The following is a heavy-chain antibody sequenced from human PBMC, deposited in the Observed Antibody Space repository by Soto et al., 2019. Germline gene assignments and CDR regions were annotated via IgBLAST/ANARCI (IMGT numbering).Heavy chain of an antibody. CDR3: ASDSGRFDVVPAAISDMDV. V-gene: IGHV1-69*02. Sequence: QVQLVQSGAEVKKPGSSVKVSCKGSGGTFNRYTVTWVRQAPGQGLEWMGRIIRMFGIASYAQNFQGRVTITADKSTSPAYRELSSLNSEDTALYYCASDSGRFDVVPAAISDMDVWGQGTTGTDSS. CDR2: IIRMFGIA. J-gene: IGHJ6*02. CDR1: GGTFNRYT. D-gene: IGHD2-2*01.